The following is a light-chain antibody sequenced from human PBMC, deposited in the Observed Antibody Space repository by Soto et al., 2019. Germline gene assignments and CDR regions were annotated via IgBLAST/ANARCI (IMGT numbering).Light chain of an antibody. CDR1: QSISSW. J-gene: IGKJ1*01. CDR3: QQYNSIRKT. V-gene: IGKV1-5*03. Sequence: DIQMTQSPSTLSASVGDRVTITCRASQSISSWLAWYQQKPGKAPKLLIYKASSLESGVPSRFSGSGSGTEFTLTISSLQPDDFAPYYCQQYNSIRKTFGQGTKVEIK. CDR2: KAS.